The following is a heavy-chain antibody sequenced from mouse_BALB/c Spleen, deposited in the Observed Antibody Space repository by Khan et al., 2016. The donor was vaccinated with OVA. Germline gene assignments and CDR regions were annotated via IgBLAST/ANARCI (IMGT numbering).Heavy chain of an antibody. CDR3: ATLYGNTFAY. D-gene: IGHD2-1*01. CDR2: IDPANGDT. V-gene: IGHV14-3*02. Sequence: VQLQQSGAELVKPGASVKLSCTGSGFNIKDTYMHWVKQRPEQGLEWIGRIDPANGDTKYGPKFQDKATLTADTSSNTAYLQLSSLTSEDTAVYYCATLYGNTFAYWGQGTLVSVS. J-gene: IGHJ3*01. CDR1: GFNIKDTY.